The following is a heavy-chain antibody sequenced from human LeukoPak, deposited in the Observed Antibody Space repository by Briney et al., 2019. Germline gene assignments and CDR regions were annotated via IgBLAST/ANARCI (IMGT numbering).Heavy chain of an antibody. J-gene: IGHJ4*02. CDR2: IYASGGTT. V-gene: IGHV3-23*01. CDR3: AKDGIRDGYNSYDY. CDR1: GFTFDDFA. Sequence: PGGSLRLSCEASGFTFDDFAMNWVRQAPGKGLQWVSLIYASGGTTKYADSVKGRFTISRDNSKNTLYLQMNSLRVEDTAVYYCAKDGIRDGYNSYDYWGQGTLVTVSS. D-gene: IGHD5-24*01.